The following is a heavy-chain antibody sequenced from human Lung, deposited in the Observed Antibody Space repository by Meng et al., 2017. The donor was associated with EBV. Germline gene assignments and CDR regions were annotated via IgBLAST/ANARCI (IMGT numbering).Heavy chain of an antibody. D-gene: IGHD2-2*01. CDR2: TYYMSKWYN. CDR3: ARATSGFDS. CDR1: GDSVSSNSAA. J-gene: IGHJ4*02. Sequence: VQWEQSGPGLVKPXXILSPTCDIPGDSVSSNSAAWNWIRQSPLRGIEWLGRTYYMSKWYNDYAVSVKSRISINPATSKNQFSLQLNSVTPEDTAVYYCARATSGFDSWGQGTLGTVSS. V-gene: IGHV6-1*01.